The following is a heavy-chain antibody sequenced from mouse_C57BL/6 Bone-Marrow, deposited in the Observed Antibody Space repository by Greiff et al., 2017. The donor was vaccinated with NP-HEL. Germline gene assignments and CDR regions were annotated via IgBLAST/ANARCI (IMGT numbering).Heavy chain of an antibody. CDR1: GFTFSSYA. J-gene: IGHJ4*01. D-gene: IGHD1-1*01. CDR3: ARVGYGSSYDYYAMDY. Sequence: EVKVEESGGGLVKPGGSLKLSCAASGFTFSSYAMSWVRQTPEKRLEWVATISDGGSYTYYPDNVKGRFTISRDNAKNNLYLQMSHLKSEDTAMYYCARVGYGSSYDYYAMDYWGQGTSVTVSS. V-gene: IGHV5-4*03. CDR2: ISDGGSYT.